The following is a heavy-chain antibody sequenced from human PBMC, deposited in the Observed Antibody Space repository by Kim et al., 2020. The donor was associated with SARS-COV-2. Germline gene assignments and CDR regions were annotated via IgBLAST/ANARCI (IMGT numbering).Heavy chain of an antibody. CDR1: GGSFSGYY. Sequence: SETLSHTCAVYGGSFSGYYWSWIRQPPGKGLEWIGEINHSGSTNYNPSLKSRVTISVDTSKNQFSLKLSSVTAADTAVYYCARGQKYHAYYYYYGMDVWGQGTTVTVSS. CDR2: INHSGST. D-gene: IGHD2-2*01. J-gene: IGHJ6*02. V-gene: IGHV4-34*01. CDR3: ARGQKYHAYYYYYGMDV.